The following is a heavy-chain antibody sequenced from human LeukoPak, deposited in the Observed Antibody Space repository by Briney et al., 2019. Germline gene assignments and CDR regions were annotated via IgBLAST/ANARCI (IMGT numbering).Heavy chain of an antibody. CDR3: ARHLRTHYDFWSGYSSYNWFDP. CDR2: IYYSGST. J-gene: IGHJ5*02. D-gene: IGHD3-3*01. V-gene: IGHV4-59*08. Sequence: PSETLSLTCTVSGGSISSYYWSWIRQPPGKGLEWIGYIYYSGSTNYNPSLESRVAISVDTSKNQFSLKLSSVTAADTAVYYCARHLRTHYDFWSGYSSYNWFDPWGQGTLVTVSS. CDR1: GGSISSYY.